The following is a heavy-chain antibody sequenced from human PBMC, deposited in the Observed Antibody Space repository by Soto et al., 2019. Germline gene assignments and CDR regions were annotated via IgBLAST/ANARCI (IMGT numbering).Heavy chain of an antibody. Sequence: PSETLSLTCAVYGGSFSGYYWSWIRQPPGKGMEWIGEINHSGSTNYNPSLKSRVTISVDTSKNQFSLKLSSVTAADTVVYYCARGPGIVGAQGWFDPWGQGTLVTVSS. J-gene: IGHJ5*02. CDR1: GGSFSGYY. CDR3: ARGPGIVGAQGWFDP. V-gene: IGHV4-34*01. D-gene: IGHD1-26*01. CDR2: INHSGST.